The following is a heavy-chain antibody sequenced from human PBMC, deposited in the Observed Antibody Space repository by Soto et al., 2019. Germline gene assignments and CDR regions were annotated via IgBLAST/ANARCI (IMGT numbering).Heavy chain of an antibody. CDR3: ASRDSSSFGPDAFDI. J-gene: IGHJ3*02. D-gene: IGHD6-6*01. CDR2: ISYDGSNK. CDR1: GFTFSSYA. Sequence: SGGGVVQPGRSLRLSCAASGFTFSSYAMHWVRQAPGKGLEWVAVISYDGSNKYYADSVKGRFTISRDNSKNTLYLQMNNLRAEDTAVYYCASRDSSSFGPDAFDIWGQGTMVTVSS. V-gene: IGHV3-30-3*01.